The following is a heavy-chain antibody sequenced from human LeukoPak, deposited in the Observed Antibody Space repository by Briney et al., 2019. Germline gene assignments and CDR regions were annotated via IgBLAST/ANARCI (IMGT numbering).Heavy chain of an antibody. J-gene: IGHJ3*01. CDR2: IHASGST. CDR3: ARVPAEAPHVTISTPEP. D-gene: IGHD3-3*01. Sequence: PSETLSLTCTVSGGSISSVNYYWSWIRQPAGKGLEWIGRIHASGSTNYNPSLKSRVTISVHTSKNQFSLKLDSVTAADTAMYYCARVPAEAPHVTISTPEPWGQGTMVTVSS. CDR1: GGSISSVNYY. V-gene: IGHV4-61*02.